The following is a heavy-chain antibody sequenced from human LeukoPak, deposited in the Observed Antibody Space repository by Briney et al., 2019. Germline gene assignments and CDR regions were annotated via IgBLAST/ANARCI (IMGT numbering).Heavy chain of an antibody. CDR2: INHSGST. CDR3: ARRKPRINWFDP. J-gene: IGHJ5*02. V-gene: IGHV4-34*01. Sequence: SETLSLTCAVYGGSFSGYYWSWIRQPLGKGLEWIGEINHSGSTNYNPSLKSRVTISVDTSKNQFSLKLSSVTAADTAVYYCARRKPRINWFDPWGQGTLVTVSS. CDR1: GGSFSGYY.